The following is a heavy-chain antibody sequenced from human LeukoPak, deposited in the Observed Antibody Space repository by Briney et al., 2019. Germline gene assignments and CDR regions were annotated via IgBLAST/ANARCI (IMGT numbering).Heavy chain of an antibody. V-gene: IGHV1-2*02. J-gene: IGHJ4*02. CDR3: ARGGSYREFDY. Sequence: VASVKVSCKASGSTFTGYYMHWVRQAPGQGLEWMGWINPNSGGANYAQKFQGRVTMTRDTSTSTVYMELSSLRSEDTAVYYCARGGSYREFDYWGQGTLVTVSS. D-gene: IGHD1-26*01. CDR1: GSTFTGYY. CDR2: INPNSGGA.